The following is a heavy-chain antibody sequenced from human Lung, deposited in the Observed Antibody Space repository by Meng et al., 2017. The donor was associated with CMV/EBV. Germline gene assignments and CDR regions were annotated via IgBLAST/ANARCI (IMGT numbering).Heavy chain of an antibody. CDR1: GFTFSSYA. J-gene: IGHJ4*02. CDR2: ISGSGGST. D-gene: IGHD3-22*01. Sequence: GESXKISCAASGFTFSSYAMSWVRQAPGKGLEWVSAISGSGGSTYYADSVKGRFTISRDNSKNTLYLQMNSLRAEDTAVYYCAKSYYDSSGYFYNGGQETXVTVAS. V-gene: IGHV3-23*01. CDR3: AKSYYDSSGYFYN.